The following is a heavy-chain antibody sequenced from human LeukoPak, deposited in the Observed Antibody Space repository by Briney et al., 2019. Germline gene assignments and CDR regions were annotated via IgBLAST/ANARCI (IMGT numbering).Heavy chain of an antibody. D-gene: IGHD1-26*01. J-gene: IGHJ6*02. CDR1: GFTFSSYW. Sequence: GGSLRLSCAASGFTFSSYWMSWVRQAPGKGLEWVANIKQDGSEQYYVDSVKGRFTISRDNAKNSLYLQMNSLRAEDTDVYYCASSTEWELKYYYYYYGMDVWGQGTTVTVSS. CDR3: ASSTEWELKYYYYYYGMDV. CDR2: IKQDGSEQ. V-gene: IGHV3-7*01.